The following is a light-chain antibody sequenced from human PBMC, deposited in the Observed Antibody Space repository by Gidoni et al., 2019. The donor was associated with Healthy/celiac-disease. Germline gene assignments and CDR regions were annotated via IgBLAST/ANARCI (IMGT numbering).Light chain of an antibody. Sequence: EIVLTQSPATLSLSPGERATLSCRASQNVSSYLAWYQQKPGQAPRLPIYDASNRATGIPARFSGSGSGTDFTLTISSLEPEDFAVYYCQQRSNWPGTFXQXTKVDIK. CDR2: DAS. CDR1: QNVSSY. V-gene: IGKV3-11*01. J-gene: IGKJ1*01. CDR3: QQRSNWPGT.